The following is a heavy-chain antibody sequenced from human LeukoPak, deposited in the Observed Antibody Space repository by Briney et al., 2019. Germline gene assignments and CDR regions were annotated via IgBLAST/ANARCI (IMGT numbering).Heavy chain of an antibody. J-gene: IGHJ4*02. Sequence: SETLSLTCNVSGASISTDGYYWSWIRQHPGKGLEWIGYIYHNGFTYDNPSLKSRLAISVDTSKNQFSLKLSSVTVADTAVYYCARTTTVTAFYFDSWGQGTLVTVSS. CDR3: ARTTTVTAFYFDS. D-gene: IGHD4-17*01. CDR1: GASISTDGYY. CDR2: IYHNGFT. V-gene: IGHV4-31*03.